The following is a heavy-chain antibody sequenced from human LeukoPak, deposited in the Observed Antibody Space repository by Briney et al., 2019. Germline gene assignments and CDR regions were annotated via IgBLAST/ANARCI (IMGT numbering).Heavy chain of an antibody. V-gene: IGHV5-51*01. Sequence: GESLKISCKGSGYIFPSYWIAWVRRMPGKGLEWMGIIFPGDSDTRYSPSFQGQVTISVDKSISTAYLQWSSLKASDTAMYYCARGRPIDYWGQGTLVTVSS. CDR3: ARGRPIDY. J-gene: IGHJ4*02. CDR1: GYIFPSYW. CDR2: IFPGDSDT.